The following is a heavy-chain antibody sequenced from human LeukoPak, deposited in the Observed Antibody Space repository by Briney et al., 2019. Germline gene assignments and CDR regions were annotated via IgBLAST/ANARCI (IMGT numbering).Heavy chain of an antibody. J-gene: IGHJ6*03. D-gene: IGHD2-15*01. Sequence: GGSLRLSCAACGFTFSSYGMHWVRQAPGKGLEWVAFIRYDGSNKYYADSVKGRFTISRDNSKNTLYLQMNSLRAEDTAVYYCAKDGVVVAAQGGYYYYMDVWGKGTTVTVSS. V-gene: IGHV3-30*02. CDR1: GFTFSSYG. CDR3: AKDGVVVAAQGGYYYYMDV. CDR2: IRYDGSNK.